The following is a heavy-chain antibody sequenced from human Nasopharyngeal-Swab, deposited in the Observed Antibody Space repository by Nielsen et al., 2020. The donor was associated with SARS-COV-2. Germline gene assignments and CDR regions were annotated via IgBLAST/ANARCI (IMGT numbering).Heavy chain of an antibody. CDR3: HSTARPGQYYYYMDV. J-gene: IGHJ6*03. CDR1: GYSISSGYY. CDR2: IYHSGST. D-gene: IGHD6-6*01. Sequence: SETLSLTCTVSGYSISSGYYWGWIRQPPGKGLEWIGSIYHSGSTNYNPSLKSRVTISVDTSKNQFSLKLSSVTAADTAVYYCHSTARPGQYYYYMDVWGKGTTVTVSS. V-gene: IGHV4-38-2*02.